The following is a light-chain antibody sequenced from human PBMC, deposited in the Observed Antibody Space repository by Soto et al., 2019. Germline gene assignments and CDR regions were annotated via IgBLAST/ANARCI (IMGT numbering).Light chain of an antibody. CDR1: NSNIGSKY. CDR3: AAWDNSLVGGPA. V-gene: IGLV1-47*01. Sequence: QSVLTQPPSASGTPGQRVTISCSGSNSNIGSKYVYWYQQLPGTAPKLLLYRNNQRPSGVPDRFSGSKSGTSASLAISGLGSEDEADYYCAAWDNSLVGGPAFGGGTKLTVL. J-gene: IGLJ2*01. CDR2: RNN.